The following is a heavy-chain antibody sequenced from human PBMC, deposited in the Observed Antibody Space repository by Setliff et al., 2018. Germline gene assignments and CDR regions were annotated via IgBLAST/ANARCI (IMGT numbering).Heavy chain of an antibody. Sequence: SETLSLTCAVYGGSFSDYYWSWIRQSPGKGLEWIGEINHSGSTNYNPSLKTRVTISVDTSKNQFSLTLSSVTAADTAVYYCARETTMTYYFYYMDVWGKGTTVTVSS. CDR3: ARETTMTYYFYYMDV. CDR2: INHSGST. V-gene: IGHV4-34*01. CDR1: GGSFSDYY. J-gene: IGHJ6*03. D-gene: IGHD4-17*01.